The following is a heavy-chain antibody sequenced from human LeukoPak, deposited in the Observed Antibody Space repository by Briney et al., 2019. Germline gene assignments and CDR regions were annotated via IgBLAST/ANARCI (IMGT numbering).Heavy chain of an antibody. CDR2: IGISGDST. CDR3: ATSEVYSSGSLWD. CDR1: GFTFSSYA. J-gene: IGHJ4*02. V-gene: IGHV3-23*01. D-gene: IGHD3-22*01. Sequence: GGSLTLSCAASGFTFSSYAMTWVRQAPGKGLEWVSGIGISGDSTYYADSVKGRFTISGDNSEDTLYLQMNRLRVEDTAVYYCATSEVYSSGSLWDWGQGTLVTVSS.